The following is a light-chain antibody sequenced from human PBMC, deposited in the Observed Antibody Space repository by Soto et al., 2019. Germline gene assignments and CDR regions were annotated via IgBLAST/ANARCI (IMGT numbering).Light chain of an antibody. V-gene: IGKV3-11*01. CDR3: QQRSNWPRST. CDR1: QSVSNY. Sequence: EIVLTQSPATLSLSPGERATLSCRASQSVSNYLAWYQQQPGQAPRLLIYDASNMATGIPARFSGSGSGTDFPLTISSLEPEDFRGDYCQQRSNWPRSTFGGGTMVKSK. CDR2: DAS. J-gene: IGKJ4*01.